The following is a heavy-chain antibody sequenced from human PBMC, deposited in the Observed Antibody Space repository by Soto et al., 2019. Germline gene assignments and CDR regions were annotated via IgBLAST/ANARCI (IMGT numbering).Heavy chain of an antibody. CDR1: GFTFSAYT. V-gene: IGHV3-30*14. D-gene: IGHD1-26*01. Sequence: QMQLVESGGGVAQPGRSLRLSCAASGFTFSAYTMHWVRQAPGKGLEWVAVISYDGNSERYTDPVKGRFTVSRDNSKSTLYLQMNSLRPEDTAVYYCARDGYSGRSDGFDIGGQGTMVTVSS. CDR2: ISYDGNSE. CDR3: ARDGYSGRSDGFDI. J-gene: IGHJ3*02.